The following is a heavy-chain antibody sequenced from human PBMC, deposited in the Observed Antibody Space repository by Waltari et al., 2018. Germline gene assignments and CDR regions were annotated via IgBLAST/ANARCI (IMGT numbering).Heavy chain of an antibody. CDR1: GIPFCHYA. V-gene: IGHV3-23*04. J-gene: IGHJ4*02. D-gene: IGHD2-15*01. CDR2: FSGGIDTT. CDR3: AKASLRTCSGARCYHFDY. Sequence: VQPVDLCGGLVVAWGSLRPPLGASGIPFCHYALCWARQAPGKRLEWVSTFSGGIDTTYYANSVKGRFTISRDNSKNTLYLQVNSLRAEDTAVYYCAKASLRTCSGARCYHFDYWGQGTVVTVSS.